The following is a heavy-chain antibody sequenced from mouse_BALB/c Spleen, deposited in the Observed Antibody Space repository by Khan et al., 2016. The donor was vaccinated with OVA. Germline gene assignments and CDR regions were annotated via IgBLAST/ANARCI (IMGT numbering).Heavy chain of an antibody. J-gene: IGHJ2*01. CDR3: ARSYFYGYYFDQ. V-gene: IGHV5-17*02. CDR2: ISGDSYTI. D-gene: IGHD1-1*01. Sequence: VQLKESGGGLVLPGGSRKLSCEASGFTFSSFGMPWVRQAPEKGLEWVAYISGDSYTIYYTDTVKGRFTISRGNPKNTLFLQMTSLRSEDMAMYYCARSYFYGYYFDQWGQGTTLTVSS. CDR1: GFTFSSFG.